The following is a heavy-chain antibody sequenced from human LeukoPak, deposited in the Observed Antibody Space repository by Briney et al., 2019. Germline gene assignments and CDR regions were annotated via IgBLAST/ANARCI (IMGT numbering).Heavy chain of an antibody. CDR3: ARVDYDYVWGSYRQGLFDY. V-gene: IGHV4-39*07. D-gene: IGHD3-16*02. CDR2: INHSGST. CDR1: GGSIGSSAYS. J-gene: IGHJ4*02. Sequence: PSETLSLTCTVSGGSIGSSAYSWGWIRQPPGKGLEWIGEINHSGSTNYNPSLKSRITISVDTSKNQFSLKLSSVTAADTAVYYCARVDYDYVWGSYRQGLFDYRGQGTLVTVSS.